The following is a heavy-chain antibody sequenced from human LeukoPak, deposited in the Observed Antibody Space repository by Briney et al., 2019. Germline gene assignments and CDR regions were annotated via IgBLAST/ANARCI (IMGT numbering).Heavy chain of an antibody. Sequence: SETLSLTCTVSVGSISSGNYYLSWIRQPAGKGLEWIGRIYTSGSTNYNPSLKSRVTIAVDTSKNQFSLKLSSVTAADTAVYYCAREASSSETESKCFDLWGRSTLVTVSS. J-gene: IGHJ2*01. CDR3: AREASSSETESKCFDL. V-gene: IGHV4-61*02. CDR2: IYTSGST. D-gene: IGHD6-6*01. CDR1: VGSISSGNYY.